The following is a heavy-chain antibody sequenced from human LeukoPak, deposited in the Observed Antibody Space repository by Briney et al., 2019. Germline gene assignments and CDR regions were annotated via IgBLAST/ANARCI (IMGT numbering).Heavy chain of an antibody. Sequence: GGSLRLSCAASGFGFSEFHMTWVRQAPGKGLEWVSGIINSGGSTYYADSVKGRFSISRDNSRNTLYLQMNGLRAEDTAVYYCAKGLRAFDIWGQGTMVTVSS. V-gene: IGHV3-23*01. CDR3: AKGLRAFDI. D-gene: IGHD2-8*01. CDR1: GFGFSEFH. CDR2: IINSGGST. J-gene: IGHJ3*02.